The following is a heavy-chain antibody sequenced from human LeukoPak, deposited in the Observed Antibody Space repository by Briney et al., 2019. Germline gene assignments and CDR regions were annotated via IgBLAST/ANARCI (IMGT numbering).Heavy chain of an antibody. CDR1: GYTFTAYY. CDR2: INPNTGDT. J-gene: IGHJ5*02. Sequence: ASVKVSCKASGYTFTAYYVHWVRQAPGQGLEWIGWINPNTGDTNYAQKFQGRVTMTRDTSISTAYMELSRLRSDDTAVYYCARGVITMVRGVITPGWFDPWGQGTLVTVSS. V-gene: IGHV1-2*02. CDR3: ARGVITMVRGVITPGWFDP. D-gene: IGHD3-10*01.